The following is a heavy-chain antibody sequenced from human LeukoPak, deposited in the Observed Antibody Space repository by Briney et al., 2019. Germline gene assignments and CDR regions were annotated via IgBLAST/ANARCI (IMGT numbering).Heavy chain of an antibody. J-gene: IGHJ4*02. D-gene: IGHD2-15*01. Sequence: ASVKVSCKASGYTFTGYYMHWVRQAPGQGLEWMGRINPNSGGTNYAQKFQGRVTMTRDTSISTAYMELSRLRSGDTAVYYCARVSCSGGSCYPFDYWGQGTLVTVSS. CDR3: ARVSCSGGSCYPFDY. V-gene: IGHV1-2*06. CDR1: GYTFTGYY. CDR2: INPNSGGT.